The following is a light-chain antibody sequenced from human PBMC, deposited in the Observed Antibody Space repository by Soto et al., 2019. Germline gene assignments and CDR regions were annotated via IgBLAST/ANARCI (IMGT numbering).Light chain of an antibody. J-gene: IGKJ4*01. Sequence: EIVLTQSPGTLSLSPGDRATLSCRASQSVSFSYLAWYQQKAGQAPRLLIYGATSRATGITDRFSGSESGTDFTFTISRLEHEDFAVYYCQQYGSSPLTFGGGTKVEIK. CDR1: QSVSFSY. V-gene: IGKV3-20*01. CDR3: QQYGSSPLT. CDR2: GAT.